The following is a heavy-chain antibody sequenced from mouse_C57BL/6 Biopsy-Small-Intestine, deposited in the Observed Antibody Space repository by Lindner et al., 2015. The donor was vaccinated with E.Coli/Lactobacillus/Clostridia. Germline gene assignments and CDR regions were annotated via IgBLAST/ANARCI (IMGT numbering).Heavy chain of an antibody. CDR1: GFTFSSYA. V-gene: IGHV5-4*01. Sequence: VQLQESGGGLVKPGGSLKLSCAASGFTFSSYAVSWVRQTPEKRLEWVATISDGGSYTYYPDNVKGRFTISRDNAKNNLYLQMSHLKSEDTAMYYCASHYYGSSYDAYWGQGTLVIVSA. J-gene: IGHJ3*01. D-gene: IGHD1-1*01. CDR3: ASHYYGSSYDAY. CDR2: ISDGGSYT.